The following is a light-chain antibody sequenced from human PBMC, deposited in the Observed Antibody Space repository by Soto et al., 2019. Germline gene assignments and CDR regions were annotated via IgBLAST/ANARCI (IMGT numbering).Light chain of an antibody. J-gene: IGLJ1*01. CDR3: SSYTSSSTYV. Sequence: QSALTQPPSVPGPPGQSVAISCTGTSSDVGNSNGVSWYHQPPGTAPKLIIYDVNNRPSGVPDRFSGSKSGNTASLTISGLQAEDEGDYYCSSYTSSSTYVFGTGTKVTVL. CDR2: DVN. CDR1: SSDVGNSNG. V-gene: IGLV2-18*02.